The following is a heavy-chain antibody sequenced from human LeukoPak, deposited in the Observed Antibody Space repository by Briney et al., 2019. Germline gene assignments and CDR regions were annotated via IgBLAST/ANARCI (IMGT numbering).Heavy chain of an antibody. Sequence: GGSLRLSCAASGFTFSGSAMHWVRQASGKGLEWVGRIRSKANSYATAYAASVKGRFTISRDDSKNTAYPQMNSLKTEDTAVYYCTRVSDYDFWSGYCDYWGQGTLVTVSS. D-gene: IGHD3-3*01. J-gene: IGHJ4*02. CDR2: IRSKANSYAT. CDR1: GFTFSGSA. CDR3: TRVSDYDFWSGYCDY. V-gene: IGHV3-73*01.